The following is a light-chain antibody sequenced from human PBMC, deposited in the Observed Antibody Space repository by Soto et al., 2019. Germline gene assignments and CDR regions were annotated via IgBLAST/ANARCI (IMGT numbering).Light chain of an antibody. V-gene: IGKV3-20*01. CDR2: STS. Sequence: EIVLTQSPGTLSLSPGERATLSCRASQRFGSSNLAWYQQKPGQAPRLLIYSTSSRATGIPDRFSGSGSGTDFTLTISRLEPEDFAVYYCQQYGNSPWTSGQGTKVDIK. CDR3: QQYGNSPWT. CDR1: QRFGSSN. J-gene: IGKJ1*01.